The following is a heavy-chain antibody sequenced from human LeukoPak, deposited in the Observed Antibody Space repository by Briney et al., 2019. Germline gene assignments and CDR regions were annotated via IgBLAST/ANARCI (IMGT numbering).Heavy chain of an antibody. V-gene: IGHV3-30*04. CDR1: GFTFSRHP. Sequence: PGGSLRLSCAASGFTFSRHPMHWVRQAPGKGLEWVAVIVYDGSEKYYKESVKGRFTISRDNSKNTLYLQMNSLRAEDTAVYYCALSSSWYGGFFDYWGQGTLVTVSS. CDR3: ALSSSWYGGFFDY. J-gene: IGHJ4*02. CDR2: IVYDGSEK. D-gene: IGHD6-13*01.